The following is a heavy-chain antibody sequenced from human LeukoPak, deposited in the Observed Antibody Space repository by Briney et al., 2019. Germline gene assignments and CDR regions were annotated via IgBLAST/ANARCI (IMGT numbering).Heavy chain of an antibody. V-gene: IGHV1-24*01. CDR1: GSTLTTIS. J-gene: IGHJ4*02. CDR2: LSPRDGET. D-gene: IGHD3-10*01. CDR3: ATGAMVYDF. Sequence: ASVKVSCTVSGSTLTTISIDWVRQAPGKGLDWMGSLSPRDGETFHAQKFQGRLTMTADTPTETAYMELSTLESGDTALYYCATGAMVYDFWGQGTLVTVSS.